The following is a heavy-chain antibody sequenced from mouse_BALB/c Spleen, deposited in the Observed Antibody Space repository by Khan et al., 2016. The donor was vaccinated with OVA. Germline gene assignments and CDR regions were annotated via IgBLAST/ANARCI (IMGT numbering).Heavy chain of an antibody. CDR1: GYSITSGYS. CDR2: IHYSGTT. D-gene: IGHD1-1*01. Sequence: EVQLQESGPDLVKPSQSLSLTCTVTGYSITSGYSWHWIRQFPGNKLEWMGYIHYSGTTNYNPSLKSRISITRDTSKNQFFLQLNSVITEDTATYYCARSGTTVVAYWYFDVWGAGTTVTVSS. J-gene: IGHJ1*01. CDR3: ARSGTTVVAYWYFDV. V-gene: IGHV3-1*02.